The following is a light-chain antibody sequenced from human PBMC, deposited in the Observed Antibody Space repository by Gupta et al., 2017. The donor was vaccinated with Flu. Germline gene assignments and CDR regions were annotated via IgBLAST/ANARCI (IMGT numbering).Light chain of an antibody. Sequence: DIQMTQSPSTLSASVGDRVTITCRASQRISSWLAWYQQKPGKAPKLLIYKASTLESGVPSRFSGSGSGTEFTLTISSLQPDDFATYYCQQENSYPITFGGGTKVEIK. CDR3: QQENSYPIT. CDR1: QRISSW. CDR2: KAS. J-gene: IGKJ4*01. V-gene: IGKV1-5*03.